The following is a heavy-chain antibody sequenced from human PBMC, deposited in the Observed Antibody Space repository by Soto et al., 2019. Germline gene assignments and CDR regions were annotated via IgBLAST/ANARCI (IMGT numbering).Heavy chain of an antibody. CDR1: GFTFSSYG. J-gene: IGHJ5*02. D-gene: IGHD4-4*01. Sequence: GGSLRLSCAASGFTFSSYGMHWVRQAPGKGLEWVAVIWYDGSNKYYADSVKGRFTISRDNSKNTLYLQMNSLRAEDTAVYYCARDRYSNYSPWFDPWGQGTLVTV. CDR3: ARDRYSNYSPWFDP. CDR2: IWYDGSNK. V-gene: IGHV3-33*01.